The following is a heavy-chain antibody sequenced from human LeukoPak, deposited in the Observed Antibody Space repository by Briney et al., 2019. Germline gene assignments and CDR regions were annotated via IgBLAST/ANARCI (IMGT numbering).Heavy chain of an antibody. CDR3: AKQEESRYLEWREFDH. Sequence: LSETLSLTCTVSGGSTSSSSYYWGWIRQPPGKGLEWIGSIYYSGSAYYNPSLKSRVTISADTGHLFLRVTSVTAADTAVYYCAKQEESRYLEWREFDHWGQGTLVTVSS. V-gene: IGHV4-39*01. D-gene: IGHD3-3*01. CDR1: GGSTSSSSYY. J-gene: IGHJ4*02. CDR2: IYYSGSA.